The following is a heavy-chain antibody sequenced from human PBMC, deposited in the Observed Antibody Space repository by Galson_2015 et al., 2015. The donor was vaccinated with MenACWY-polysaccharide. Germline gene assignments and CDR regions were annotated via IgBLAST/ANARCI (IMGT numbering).Heavy chain of an antibody. Sequence: SVKVSCKASGYTFTSYAMNWARQAPGQGLEWMGWINTNTGNPTYAQGFTGRFVFSLDTSVSTAYLQISSLKAEDTAVYYCAREGGDYLLGGMDVWGQGTTVTVSS. CDR3: AREGGDYLLGGMDV. J-gene: IGHJ6*02. D-gene: IGHD4-17*01. CDR1: GYTFTSYA. CDR2: INTNTGNP. V-gene: IGHV7-4-1*02.